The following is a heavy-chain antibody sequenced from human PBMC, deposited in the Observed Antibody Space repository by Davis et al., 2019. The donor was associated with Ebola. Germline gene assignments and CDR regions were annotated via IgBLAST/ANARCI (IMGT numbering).Heavy chain of an antibody. V-gene: IGHV3-73*01. CDR2: IRSKANSYAT. CDR3: TRHGPYYYYGMDV. J-gene: IGHJ6*02. CDR1: GFTFSGSA. Sequence: GSLRLSCAASGFTFSGSAMHWVRQASGKGLEWVGRIRSKANSYATAYAASVKGRFTISRDDSKNTAYLQMNSLKTEDTAVYYCTRHGPYYYYGMDVWGQGTTVTVSS.